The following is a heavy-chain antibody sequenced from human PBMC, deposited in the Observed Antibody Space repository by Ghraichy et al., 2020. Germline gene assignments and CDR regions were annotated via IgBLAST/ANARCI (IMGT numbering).Heavy chain of an antibody. J-gene: IGHJ3*01. CDR3: TRAGDSLDA. CDR2: ISAYNGDT. CDR1: GYIFTIYG. V-gene: IGHV1-18*01. Sequence: KVSCKASGYIFTIYGISWVRQAPGQGLEWMGWISAYNGDTNYAERFQGRLTITTDTSTSTAYMELRSLTSDDTAVYYCTRAGDSLDAWGQGTLVTVSS. D-gene: IGHD7-27*01.